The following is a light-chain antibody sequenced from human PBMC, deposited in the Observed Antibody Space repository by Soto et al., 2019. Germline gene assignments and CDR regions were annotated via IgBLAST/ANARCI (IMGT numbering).Light chain of an antibody. CDR1: PSVDTL. J-gene: IGKJ4*01. CDR3: QQRRDRPIT. V-gene: IGKV3-11*01. CDR2: DAS. Sequence: EIVLTQSPATLSLSPRERATLSCRASPSVDTLLSWYQQKPGQVPRLLIYDASNRATGIPARFSGSGSGTDFTLTISSLEPEDFAVYYCQQRRDRPITFGGGTKVEIK.